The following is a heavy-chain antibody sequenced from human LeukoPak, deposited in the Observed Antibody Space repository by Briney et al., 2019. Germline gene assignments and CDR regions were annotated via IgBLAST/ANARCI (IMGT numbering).Heavy chain of an antibody. CDR3: ARLTERGIVDY. D-gene: IGHD3-22*01. Sequence: SETLSLTCTVSGGSISSSSYYWGWIRQPPGKGLEWIGSIYYSGSTYYNPSLKSRVTITVDTSKNQFSLKLSSVTAADTAVYYCARLTERGIVDYGGQGTLVTVSS. CDR2: IYYSGST. CDR1: GGSISSSSYY. J-gene: IGHJ4*02. V-gene: IGHV4-39*01.